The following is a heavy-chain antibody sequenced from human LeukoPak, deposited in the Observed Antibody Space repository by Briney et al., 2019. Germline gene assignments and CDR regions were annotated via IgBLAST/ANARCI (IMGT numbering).Heavy chain of an antibody. CDR1: GGSFSGYY. CDR2: INHGGST. CDR3: ARGKWFDP. Sequence: PSETLSLTCAVYGGSFSGYYWSWIRQPPGKGLEWIGEINHGGSTNYNPSLKNRVTISVDTSKNQFSLKLSSVTAADTAVYYCARGKWFDPWGQGTLVTVSS. V-gene: IGHV4-34*01. J-gene: IGHJ5*02.